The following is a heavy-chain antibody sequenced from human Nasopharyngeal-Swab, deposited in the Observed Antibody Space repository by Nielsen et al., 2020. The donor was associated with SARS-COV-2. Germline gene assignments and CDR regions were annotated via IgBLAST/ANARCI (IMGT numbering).Heavy chain of an antibody. D-gene: IGHD1-26*01. CDR2: ISYDGSNK. J-gene: IGHJ6*02. CDR3: ARGPWDGMDV. V-gene: IGHV3-30-3*01. Sequence: RQAPGKGLVWVAVISYDGSNKYYADSVKGRFTISRDNSKNTQYLQMNSLRAEDTAVYYCARGPWDGMDVWGQGTTVTVSS.